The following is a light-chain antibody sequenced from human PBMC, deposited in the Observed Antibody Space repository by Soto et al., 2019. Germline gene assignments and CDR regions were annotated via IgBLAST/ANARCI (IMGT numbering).Light chain of an antibody. Sequence: ETVLTQSPGTLSLSPGERATLSCRASQSVSSNYLAWYQQKPGQAPRLLIYGASSRASGIPDRFSGSGSGTDFTLTISRLEPEDFAVYYCQQYGRSQTFGQGTKLEIK. CDR2: GAS. V-gene: IGKV3-20*01. CDR1: QSVSSNY. J-gene: IGKJ2*01. CDR3: QQYGRSQT.